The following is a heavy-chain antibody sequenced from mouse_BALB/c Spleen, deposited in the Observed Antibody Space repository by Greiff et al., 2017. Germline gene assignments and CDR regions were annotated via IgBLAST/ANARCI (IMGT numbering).Heavy chain of an antibody. J-gene: IGHJ4*01. Sequence: VQLKQSGAELVKPGASVKLSCTASGFNIKDTYMHWVKQRPEQGLEWIGRIDPANGNTKYDPKFQGKATITADTSSNTAYLQLSSLTSEDTAVYYCARSHKGNAMDYWGQGTSVTVSS. CDR3: ARSHKGNAMDY. CDR1: GFNIKDTY. V-gene: IGHV14-3*02. CDR2: IDPANGNT.